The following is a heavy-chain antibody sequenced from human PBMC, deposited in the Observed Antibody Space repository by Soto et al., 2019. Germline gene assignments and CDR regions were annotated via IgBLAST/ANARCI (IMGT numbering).Heavy chain of an antibody. CDR2: IWYDGRTE. V-gene: IGHV3-33*01. Sequence: QVQLVESGGGVVQPGKSLRLSCAASGFTFSSYGMHWVRQAPGKGLEWVAVIWYDGRTEDYADSVKGRFTISRDNSKNTLYLQMNSLRAEDTAVYYCARDVLTGYYFFDYWSQGTLVTVSS. J-gene: IGHJ4*02. CDR3: ARDVLTGYYFFDY. CDR1: GFTFSSYG. D-gene: IGHD3-9*01.